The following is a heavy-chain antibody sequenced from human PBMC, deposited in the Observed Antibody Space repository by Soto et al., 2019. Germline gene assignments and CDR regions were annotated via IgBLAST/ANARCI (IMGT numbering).Heavy chain of an antibody. CDR2: IYYSGST. CDR1: GGSISSYY. CDR3: ARTMYYYDSSGYYYRGVFDY. Sequence: SETLSLTCTVSGGSISSYYWSWIRQPPGKGLEWIGYIYYSGSTNYNPSLKSRVTISVDTSKNQFSLKLSSVTAADTAVYYCARTMYYYDSSGYYYRGVFDYWGQGTLVTVSS. V-gene: IGHV4-59*08. D-gene: IGHD3-22*01. J-gene: IGHJ4*02.